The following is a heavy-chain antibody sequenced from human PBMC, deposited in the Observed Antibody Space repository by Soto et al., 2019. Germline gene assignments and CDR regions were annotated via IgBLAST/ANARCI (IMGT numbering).Heavy chain of an antibody. CDR1: GGSISSGDYY. V-gene: IGHV4-31*01. CDR2: IYHRGST. CDR3: ASPESVAHPVPPDY. D-gene: IGHD2-21*01. Sequence: QVQLQESGPGLVKPSQTLSLTCTVSGGSISSGDYYWNWIRQHPGKGLEWIGYIYHRGSTKYNPSLKILVPISVDPSNNQIPRKLSSLSAGAPAVYYCASPESVAHPVPPDYWGQGPLAPVSS. J-gene: IGHJ4*02.